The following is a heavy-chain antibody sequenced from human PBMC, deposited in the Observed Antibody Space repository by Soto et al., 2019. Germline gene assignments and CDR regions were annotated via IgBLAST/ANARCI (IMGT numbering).Heavy chain of an antibody. J-gene: IGHJ6*02. CDR2: IYYSGST. V-gene: IGHV4-30-4*01. CDR3: ARATTAAFGVVLYYYYGMDV. CDR1: GGPISSGDYY. Sequence: SETLSLTCTVSGGPISSGDYYWSWIRQPPGKGLEWIGYIYYSGSTYYNPSLKSRVTISVDTSKNQFSLKLSSVTAADTAVYYCARATTAAFGVVLYYYYGMDVWGQGTTVTVSS. D-gene: IGHD3-3*01.